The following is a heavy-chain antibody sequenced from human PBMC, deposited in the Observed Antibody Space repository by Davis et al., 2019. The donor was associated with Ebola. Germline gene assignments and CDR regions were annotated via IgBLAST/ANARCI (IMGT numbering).Heavy chain of an antibody. CDR1: GFIFSSYA. Sequence: SLITSCAASGFIFSSYAMSWLRQAPGKGLEWVSAISGSGGSTYYADSVNGRITISRDYSKNTLYLQMNSLRAEDTAVYYCAKDKFSSSWYGNYYFDYWGQGTLVTVSS. D-gene: IGHD6-13*01. CDR3: AKDKFSSSWYGNYYFDY. J-gene: IGHJ4*02. V-gene: IGHV3-23*01. CDR2: ISGSGGST.